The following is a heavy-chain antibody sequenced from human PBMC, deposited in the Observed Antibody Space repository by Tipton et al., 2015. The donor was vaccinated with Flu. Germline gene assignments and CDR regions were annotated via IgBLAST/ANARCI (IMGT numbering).Heavy chain of an antibody. CDR2: IYYSGST. D-gene: IGHD2-15*01. CDR1: GGSISSSSYY. V-gene: IGHV4-39*07. J-gene: IGHJ6*02. Sequence: TLSLTCTVSGGSISSSSYYWGWIRQPPGKGLEWIGSIYYSGSTYYNPSLKSRVTISVDTSKNQFSLKLSSVTAADTAVYYCARGIGQDLYYYYGMDVWGQGP. CDR3: ARGIGQDLYYYYGMDV.